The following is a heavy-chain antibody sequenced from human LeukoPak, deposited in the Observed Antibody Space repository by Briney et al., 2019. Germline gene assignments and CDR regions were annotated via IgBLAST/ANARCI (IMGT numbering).Heavy chain of an antibody. CDR1: GFTFSDYG. Sequence: PGRSLRLSCAASGFTFSDYGMHWVRQAPGKGLEWVALISNDGGNKLYADSVRDRFTISRDDAENSLYLQMNSLRVEDTAVYYCGRVALDTSMIHYWGQGTLPTVSS. J-gene: IGHJ4*02. CDR2: ISNDGGNK. CDR3: GRVALDTSMIHY. D-gene: IGHD5-18*01. V-gene: IGHV3-30*03.